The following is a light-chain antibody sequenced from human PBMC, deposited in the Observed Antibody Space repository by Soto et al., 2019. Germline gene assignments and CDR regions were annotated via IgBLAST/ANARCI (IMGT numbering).Light chain of an antibody. J-gene: IGKJ5*01. CDR1: QSIVTY. CDR2: AAS. Sequence: DIQMTQSPSSLSASVGDRVTITCRASQSIVTYLNWYLQKPGKAPKLLIYAASNLQSGVPSRFSGSGSGTDFTLTISSLQPEDFATYFCQQSYNSPPITFGQGTRLEI. CDR3: QQSYNSPPIT. V-gene: IGKV1-39*01.